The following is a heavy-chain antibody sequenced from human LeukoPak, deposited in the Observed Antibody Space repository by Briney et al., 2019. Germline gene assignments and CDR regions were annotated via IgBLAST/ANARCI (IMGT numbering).Heavy chain of an antibody. J-gene: IGHJ4*02. V-gene: IGHV3-7*01. CDR2: IKQDGSEK. CDR1: GFTFSNYW. Sequence: GGSLRLSCAASGFTFSNYWMNWVRQAPGKGLEWVANIKQDGSEKYYVDSVKGRFSISRDNAKNSLYLQMNSLRAEDTAVYYCARDRSTDFWSGYYTNYFDYWGQGTLVTVSS. CDR3: ARDRSTDFWSGYYTNYFDY. D-gene: IGHD3-3*01.